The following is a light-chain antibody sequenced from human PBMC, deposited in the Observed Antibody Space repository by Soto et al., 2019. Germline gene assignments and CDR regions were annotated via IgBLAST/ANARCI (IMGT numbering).Light chain of an antibody. J-gene: IGLJ2*01. CDR3: TSYAGINNLV. CDR2: DVT. CDR1: SSDIGGYNF. Sequence: QSALTQPPSASGSPGQSVTISCTGTSSDIGGYNFVSWYQQHPGKAPKLMIYDVTKRPSGVPDRFSGSKSGNTAALTVSGLHAEDEADYYCTSYAGINNLVFGGGTKLTVL. V-gene: IGLV2-8*01.